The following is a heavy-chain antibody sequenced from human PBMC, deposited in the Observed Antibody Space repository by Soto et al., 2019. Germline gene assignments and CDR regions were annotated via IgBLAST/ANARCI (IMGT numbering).Heavy chain of an antibody. CDR1: GFSLSTSGMC. V-gene: IGHV2-70*01. D-gene: IGHD5-12*01. J-gene: IGHJ6*02. CDR3: ARIPTAYSGYDSYYYGMDV. CDR2: IDWDDDK. Sequence: ESGPTLVNPTQTLTLTCTFSGFSLSTSGMCVSWIRQPPGKALEWLALIDWDDDKYYSTSLKTRLTISKDTSKNQVVLTMTNMDPVDTATYYCARIPTAYSGYDSYYYGMDVWGQGTTVTVSS.